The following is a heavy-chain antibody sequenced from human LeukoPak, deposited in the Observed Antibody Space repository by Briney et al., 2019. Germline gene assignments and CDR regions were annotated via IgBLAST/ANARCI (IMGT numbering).Heavy chain of an antibody. Sequence: PGGSLRLSCAASGFTFSDYYMSWIRQAPGKGLEGVSYISSSGSTIYYADSVKGRFTISRDNAKNTLYLQMNSLRAEDTAVYYCARDSGTTGEVKFDPWGQGTLVTVSS. CDR1: GFTFSDYY. D-gene: IGHD3-10*01. CDR2: ISSSGSTI. V-gene: IGHV3-11*04. J-gene: IGHJ5*02. CDR3: ARDSGTTGEVKFDP.